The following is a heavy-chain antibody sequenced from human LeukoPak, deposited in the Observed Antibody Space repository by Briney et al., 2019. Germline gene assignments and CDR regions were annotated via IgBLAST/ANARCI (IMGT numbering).Heavy chain of an antibody. CDR3: ARGRSGGDWFDS. V-gene: IGHV4-59*01. CDR2: NHYTGST. D-gene: IGHD3-10*01. J-gene: IGHJ5*01. CDR1: GGSISTYY. Sequence: KPSETLSLTCTVFGGSISTYYWTWIRQPPGKGLEWIGYNHYTGSTNHNPSLKSRVTMSVDTSKNQFSLKLSSVTAADTAVYYCARGRSGGDWFDSWGQGTLVTVS.